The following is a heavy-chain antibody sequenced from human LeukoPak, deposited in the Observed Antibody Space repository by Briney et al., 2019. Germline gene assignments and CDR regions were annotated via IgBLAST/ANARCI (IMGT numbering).Heavy chain of an antibody. CDR1: GASIVNSF. CDR3: ARYSYDSAGYSSYYAP. CDR2: VYNTGST. V-gene: IGHV4-59*01. J-gene: IGHJ5*02. D-gene: IGHD3-22*01. Sequence: KASETLSLTCTVSGASIVNSFWSWIRQPPGKRLEWIGNVYNTGSTKYNPSLESRVSISMDRSKSQFSLSLGSVTAADTAVYYCARYSYDSAGYSSYYAPWGGGILVTVSS.